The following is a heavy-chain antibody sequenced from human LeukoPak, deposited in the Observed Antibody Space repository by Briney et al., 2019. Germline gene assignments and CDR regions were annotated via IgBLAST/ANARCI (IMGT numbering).Heavy chain of an antibody. CDR1: GFTFSYSS. Sequence: RGSLRPSCAASGFTFSYSSMNWVRQAPGKGLEWVSSISSSTGYIYYADSVKGRFTISRDNAKNSLYLQMNSLRAEDTAVYYCARGNTAMVRSYFDYWGLGTLVTVSS. J-gene: IGHJ4*02. CDR2: ISSSTGYI. CDR3: ARGNTAMVRSYFDY. V-gene: IGHV3-21*01. D-gene: IGHD5-18*01.